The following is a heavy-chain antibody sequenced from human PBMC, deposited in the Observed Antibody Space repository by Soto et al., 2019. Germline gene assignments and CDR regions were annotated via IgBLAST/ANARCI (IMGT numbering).Heavy chain of an antibody. Sequence: ASVKGFRQASGYTFTSYGISGVRQAPGQGLEWMGWISAYNGNTNYAQKLQGRVTMTTDTSTSTAYMELRSLRSDDTAVYYCARVKTSGYHNWFDPWGQGTLVTVSS. J-gene: IGHJ5*02. D-gene: IGHD3-22*01. V-gene: IGHV1-18*01. CDR2: ISAYNGNT. CDR3: ARVKTSGYHNWFDP. CDR1: GYTFTSYG.